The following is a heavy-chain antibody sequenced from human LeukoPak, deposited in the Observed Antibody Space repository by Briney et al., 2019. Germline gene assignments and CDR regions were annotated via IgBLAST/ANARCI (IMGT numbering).Heavy chain of an antibody. J-gene: IGHJ4*02. D-gene: IGHD6-6*01. CDR3: ARSPTSISNPYYFDY. CDR1: GYSFTNYW. V-gene: IGHV5-51*01. CDR2: IYPGDSDT. Sequence: KYGESLKISCKGSGYSFTNYWIGWVRQMPGKGLEWMGVIYPGDSDTRYSPSFQGQVTISADKSISTAYLQWSNLKASDTTMYYCARSPTSISNPYYFDYWGQGTLVTVSS.